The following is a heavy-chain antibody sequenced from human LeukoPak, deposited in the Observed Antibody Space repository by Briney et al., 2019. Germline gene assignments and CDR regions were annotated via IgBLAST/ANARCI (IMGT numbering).Heavy chain of an antibody. D-gene: IGHD2-15*01. CDR1: GYTFTSYG. J-gene: IGHJ6*03. CDR2: ISAYNGNT. V-gene: IGHV1-18*01. CDR3: ARDISPKDIGIYCSGGSCPKNYYYYMDV. Sequence: GASVKVSCKASGYTFTSYGISWVRQAPGQGLEWMGWISAYNGNTNYAQKLQGRVTMTTDTSTSTAYMELRSLRSDDTAVYYCARDISPKDIGIYCSGGSCPKNYYYYMDVWGKGTTVTVSS.